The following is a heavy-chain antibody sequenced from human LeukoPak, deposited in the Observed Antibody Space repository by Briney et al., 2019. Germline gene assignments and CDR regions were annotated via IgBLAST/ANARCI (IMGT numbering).Heavy chain of an antibody. D-gene: IGHD2-2*02. Sequence: GGSLRLSCAASGFTFSSYSMNWVRQAPGKGLEWVSCISSSSSTIYYADSVKGRFTISRDNAKNSLYLQMNSLRAEDTAVYYCARAAYCSSTSCYTYHFDYWGQGTLVTVSS. V-gene: IGHV3-48*01. J-gene: IGHJ4*02. CDR1: GFTFSSYS. CDR3: ARAAYCSSTSCYTYHFDY. CDR2: ISSSSSTI.